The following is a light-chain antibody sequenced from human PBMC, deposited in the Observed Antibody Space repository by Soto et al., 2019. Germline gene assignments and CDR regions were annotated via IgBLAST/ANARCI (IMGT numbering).Light chain of an antibody. J-gene: IGKJ1*01. CDR2: AAS. Sequence: DIQMTQSPSSLSASVGDRVTITCRASQGISNYLAWYQQKPGKVPKLLIYAASTLQSGVPSRFSGSGSGTDFTLTISSLQPEAVATYYCQKYNSAPPWTFGQGTKVEIK. CDR1: QGISNY. CDR3: QKYNSAPPWT. V-gene: IGKV1-27*01.